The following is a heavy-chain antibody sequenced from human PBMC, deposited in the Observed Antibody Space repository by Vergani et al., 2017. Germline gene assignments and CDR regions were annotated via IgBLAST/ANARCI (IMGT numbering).Heavy chain of an antibody. D-gene: IGHD3-3*01. CDR1: GGSISSYY. Sequence: QVQLQESGPGLVKPSETLSLTCTVSGGSISSYYWSWIRQPPGKGLEWIGYIDYSGSTNYNPSLKSRATISLDTSEKVISLWLTSVTAADTALYHCAGHGGSGNYYHLFDSWGQGTMVIVSS. J-gene: IGHJ5*01. CDR2: IDYSGST. V-gene: IGHV4-59*08. CDR3: AGHGGSGNYYHLFDS.